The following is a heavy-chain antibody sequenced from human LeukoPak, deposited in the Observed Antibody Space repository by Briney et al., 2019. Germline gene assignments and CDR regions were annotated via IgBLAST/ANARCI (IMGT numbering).Heavy chain of an antibody. CDR3: VGVDIVAMSADY. CDR2: INHSGST. D-gene: IGHD5-12*01. CDR1: GGSFSGYY. J-gene: IGHJ4*02. Sequence: SETLSLTCAVYGGSFSGYYWSWIRQPPGKGLEWIGEINHSGSTNYNPSLKSRVTISVGTSKNQFSLKLSSVTAADTAVYYCVGVDIVAMSADYWGQGTLVTVSS. V-gene: IGHV4-34*01.